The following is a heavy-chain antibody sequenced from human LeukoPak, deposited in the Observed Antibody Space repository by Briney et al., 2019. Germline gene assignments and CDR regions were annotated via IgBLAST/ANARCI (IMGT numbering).Heavy chain of an antibody. V-gene: IGHV3-48*02. Sequence: GGSLRLSCAASGFTFSTYNMNWVRQAPGKGLEWVSYISSTTRTIYYADSVKGRFTISRDNAKNALFLQMTSLRDEDTAVYYCARDRQQMDREGYFDLWGRGTLVTVSS. CDR2: ISSTTRTI. CDR3: ARDRQQMDREGYFDL. J-gene: IGHJ2*01. CDR1: GFTFSTYN. D-gene: IGHD6-13*01.